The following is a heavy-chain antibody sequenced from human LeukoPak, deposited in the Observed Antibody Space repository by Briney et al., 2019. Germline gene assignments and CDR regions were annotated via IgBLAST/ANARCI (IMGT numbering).Heavy chain of an antibody. Sequence: GRSLRLSCAASGFTFSSYAMHWVRQAPGKGLEWVAFIRYDGSNKYYADSVKGRFTISRDNSENTLYMQMNSLRVEDTAVYYCAKGLHSSSWNDAFDIWGQGTTVTVSS. J-gene: IGHJ3*02. CDR3: AKGLHSSSWNDAFDI. V-gene: IGHV3-30*02. CDR1: GFTFSSYA. CDR2: IRYDGSNK. D-gene: IGHD6-13*01.